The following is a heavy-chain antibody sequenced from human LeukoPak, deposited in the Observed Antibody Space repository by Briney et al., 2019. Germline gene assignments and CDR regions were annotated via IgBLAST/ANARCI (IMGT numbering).Heavy chain of an antibody. D-gene: IGHD6-6*01. Sequence: GASVKVSCTASGGTFSSYAISWVRQAPGQGLEWMGGIIPIFGTANYAQKFQGRVTITADESTSTAYMELSSLRSEDTAVYYCARGRVEYSSSSVDYWGQGTLVTVSS. J-gene: IGHJ4*02. CDR2: IIPIFGTA. V-gene: IGHV1-69*13. CDR1: GGTFSSYA. CDR3: ARGRVEYSSSSVDY.